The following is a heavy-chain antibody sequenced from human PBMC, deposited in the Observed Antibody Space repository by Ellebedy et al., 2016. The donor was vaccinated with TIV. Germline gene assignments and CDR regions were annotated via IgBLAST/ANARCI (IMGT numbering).Heavy chain of an antibody. J-gene: IGHJ4*02. Sequence: ASVKVSCKASGYTFTTYDINWVRQATGQGLEWMGWMNPNSGDTGYAQKFQDRLTMTRSASISTAYMELSGLRSEDTAVYYCARGRGDYGDPSFPVSDHWGQGTLVTVSS. D-gene: IGHD4-17*01. V-gene: IGHV1-8*02. CDR2: MNPNSGDT. CDR1: GYTFTTYD. CDR3: ARGRGDYGDPSFPVSDH.